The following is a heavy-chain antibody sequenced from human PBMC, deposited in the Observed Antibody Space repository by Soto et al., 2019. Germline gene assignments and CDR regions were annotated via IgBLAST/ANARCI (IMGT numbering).Heavy chain of an antibody. D-gene: IGHD2-21*01. Sequence: SENLSLTCTVSGGSISSGGYYWSWIRQHPGKGLEWIGHIYYTGAVDYNPSLRDRITIPQDTSERQFSLNLRLVTAADTAVYYCARLRIATNNYKWFDPWGQGTLVTVSS. CDR2: IYYTGAV. CDR1: GGSISSGGYY. J-gene: IGHJ5*02. V-gene: IGHV4-31*03. CDR3: ARLRIATNNYKWFDP.